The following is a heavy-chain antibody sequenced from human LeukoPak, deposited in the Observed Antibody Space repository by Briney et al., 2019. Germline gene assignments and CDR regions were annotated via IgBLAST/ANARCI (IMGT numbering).Heavy chain of an antibody. CDR3: ARDLVYDSSGNHYGMDV. Sequence: PGGSLRLSCAASGFTFNKYDMNWVRQAPGKGLEWVSYIGYSSFYIKYADSVRSRFTISRDNAKNSVYLQMNTLRAEDTAVYYCARDLVYDSSGNHYGMDVWGQGTTVTVSS. D-gene: IGHD3-22*01. J-gene: IGHJ6*02. CDR2: IGYSSFYI. CDR1: GFTFNKYD. V-gene: IGHV3-21*01.